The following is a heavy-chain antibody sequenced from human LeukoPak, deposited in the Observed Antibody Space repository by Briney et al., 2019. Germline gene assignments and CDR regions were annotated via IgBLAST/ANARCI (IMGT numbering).Heavy chain of an antibody. CDR2: INHSGST. J-gene: IGHJ4*02. D-gene: IGHD3-10*01. Sequence: PSETLSLTCTVSGGSISSSSYYWSWIRQPPGKGLEWIGEINHSGSTNYNPSLKSRVTISVDTSKNQFSLKLSSVTAADTAVYYCARAGETRIREGIDYWGQGTLVTVSS. V-gene: IGHV4-39*07. CDR1: GGSISSSSYY. CDR3: ARAGETRIREGIDY.